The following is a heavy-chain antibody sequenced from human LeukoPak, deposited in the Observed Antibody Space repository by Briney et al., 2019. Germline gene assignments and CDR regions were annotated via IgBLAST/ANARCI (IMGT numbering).Heavy chain of an antibody. D-gene: IGHD6-6*01. CDR2: IKQDGTEK. CDR1: GFSFSSYW. Sequence: GGSLRLSCAASGFSFSSYWMSWVRQAPGEGLEWVANIKQDGTEKYYMDSVKGRFSISRDNAKNSLYLQMNALRAEDTAVYYCARDVRPDYWGQGTLVTVST. CDR3: ARDVRPDY. J-gene: IGHJ4*02. V-gene: IGHV3-7*04.